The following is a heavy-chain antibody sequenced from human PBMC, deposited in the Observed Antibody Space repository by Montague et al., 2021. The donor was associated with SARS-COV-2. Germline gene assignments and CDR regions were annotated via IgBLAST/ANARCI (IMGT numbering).Heavy chain of an antibody. J-gene: IGHJ6*02. CDR2: IYASGKT. V-gene: IGHV4-4*07. CDR3: ARDRQRSYYYDSWTYTWGCYGMDV. Sequence: SETLSLTCTVSGVSVTNYYWSWIRQPPGKGLEWVGRIYASGKTNYNPSLKSRVTMSVDTSKNQFSLKLSSVTAAATAVDYCARDRQRSYYYDSWTYTWGCYGMDVWGQGTTVTVSS. D-gene: IGHD3-10*01. CDR1: GVSVTNYY.